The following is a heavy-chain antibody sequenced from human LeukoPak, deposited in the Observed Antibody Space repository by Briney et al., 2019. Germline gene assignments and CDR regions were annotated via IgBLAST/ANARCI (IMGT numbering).Heavy chain of an antibody. Sequence: ASVKVSCEASGYTFTSYGISWVRQAPGQGLEWMGWISAYNGNTNYAQKLQGRVTMTTDTSTSTAYMELRSLRSDDTAVYYCARVDFVVVVAATHLTPFDPWGQGTLVTVSS. J-gene: IGHJ5*02. V-gene: IGHV1-18*01. D-gene: IGHD2-15*01. CDR3: ARVDFVVVVAATHLTPFDP. CDR2: ISAYNGNT. CDR1: GYTFTSYG.